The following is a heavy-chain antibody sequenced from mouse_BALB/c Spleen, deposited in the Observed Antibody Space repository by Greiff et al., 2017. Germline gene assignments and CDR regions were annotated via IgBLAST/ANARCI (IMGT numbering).Heavy chain of an antibody. V-gene: IGHV10-1*02. CDR1: GFTFNTYA. CDR3: VRHQFGFAY. Sequence: EVKVVESGGGLVQPKGSLKLSCAASGFTFNTYAMNWVRQAPGKGLEWVARIRSKSNNYATYYADSVKDRFTISRDDSQSMLYLQMNNLKTEDTAMYYCVRHQFGFAYWGQGTLVTVSA. CDR2: IRSKSNNYAT. J-gene: IGHJ3*01.